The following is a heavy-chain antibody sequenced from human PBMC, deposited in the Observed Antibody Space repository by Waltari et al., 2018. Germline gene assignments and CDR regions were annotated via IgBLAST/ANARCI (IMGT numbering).Heavy chain of an antibody. Sequence: EVQLVESGVDWVQPGGSLRLSWSAFGLTLSDYAMHWVRQAPGKGLEYVSGISNNGGSTFYADSVKGRFTISRDNSQNTLSFQMSSLRPEDTGVYYCVKGSGSYLLRALDYWGQGTLVTVSS. J-gene: IGHJ4*02. CDR1: GLTLSDYA. CDR3: VKGSGSYLLRALDY. V-gene: IGHV3-64D*06. CDR2: ISNNGGST. D-gene: IGHD1-26*01.